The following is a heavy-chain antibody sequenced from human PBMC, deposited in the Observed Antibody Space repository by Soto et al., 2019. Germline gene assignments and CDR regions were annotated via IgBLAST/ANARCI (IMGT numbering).Heavy chain of an antibody. CDR1: GGSFSGYY. Sequence: SETVSLTCAVYGGSFSGYYWSWIRQPPGKGLEWIGEINHSGSTNYNPSLKSRVTISVDTSKNQFSLKLSSVTAADTAVYYCARGRYYYDSSGYSRHYYYGMDVWGQGTTVTVSS. D-gene: IGHD3-22*01. J-gene: IGHJ6*02. CDR2: INHSGST. V-gene: IGHV4-34*01. CDR3: ARGRYYYDSSGYSRHYYYGMDV.